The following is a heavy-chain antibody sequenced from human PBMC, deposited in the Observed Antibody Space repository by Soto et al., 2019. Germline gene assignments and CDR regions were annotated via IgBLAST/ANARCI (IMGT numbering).Heavy chain of an antibody. CDR1: GGSFSGYY. D-gene: IGHD2-2*02. Sequence: KPSETLSLTCAVYGGSFSGYYWSWIRQPPGKGLEWIGEINHSGSTNYNPSLKSRVTISVDTSKNQFSLKLSSVTAADTAVYYCAREGPLGYCSSTSCYISIAARPFFYYGMDVWGQGTTVTVSS. CDR3: AREGPLGYCSSTSCYISIAARPFFYYGMDV. J-gene: IGHJ6*02. CDR2: INHSGST. V-gene: IGHV4-34*01.